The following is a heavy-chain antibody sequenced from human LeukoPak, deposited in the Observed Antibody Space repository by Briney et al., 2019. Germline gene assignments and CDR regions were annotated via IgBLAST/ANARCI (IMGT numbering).Heavy chain of an antibody. CDR3: ARDYYDSSGGYYFDY. Sequence: GGSLRLSCAASGFTFSSYSMNWVRQAPGKGLEWVSSISSSSYIYYADSVKGRFTISRDNAKNSLYLQMNSLRAEDTAVYYCARDYYDSSGGYYFDYWGQGTLVTVSS. V-gene: IGHV3-21*01. D-gene: IGHD3-22*01. CDR1: GFTFSSYS. J-gene: IGHJ4*02. CDR2: ISSSSYI.